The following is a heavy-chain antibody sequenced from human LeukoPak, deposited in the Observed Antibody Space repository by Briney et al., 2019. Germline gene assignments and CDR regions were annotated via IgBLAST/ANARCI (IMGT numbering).Heavy chain of an antibody. J-gene: IGHJ6*04. Sequence: ASVKVSCKASGYTFTGYYMHWVRQAPGQGLEWMGWINPNSGGTNYAQKFQGRVTMTRDTSISTAYMELSRLRSDDTAVYYCATRGRAVAAHLAFGVWGKGTTVTVSS. D-gene: IGHD6-19*01. CDR3: ATRGRAVAAHLAFGV. V-gene: IGHV1-2*02. CDR2: INPNSGGT. CDR1: GYTFTGYY.